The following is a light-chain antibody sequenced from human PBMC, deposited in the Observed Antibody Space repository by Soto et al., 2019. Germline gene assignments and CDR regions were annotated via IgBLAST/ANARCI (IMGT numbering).Light chain of an antibody. CDR1: SSDVGGYNY. V-gene: IGLV2-14*01. Sequence: QSALTQPASVAGSPGQSITISCTGTSSDVGGYNYVSWYQQHPGKAPKLMIYDVSNRPSGVSTRFSGSESGNTASLTISGLQAEDEADYYSSSYTSSSTLEVFGGGTNLTVL. J-gene: IGLJ2*01. CDR2: DVS. CDR3: SSYTSSSTLEV.